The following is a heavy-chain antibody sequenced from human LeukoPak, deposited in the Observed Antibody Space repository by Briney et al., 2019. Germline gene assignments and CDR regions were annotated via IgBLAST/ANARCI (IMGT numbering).Heavy chain of an antibody. CDR2: IYYSGST. Sequence: PSETLSLTCTVSGGSISSYYWSWIRQPPGKGLEWIGYIYYSGSTNYNPSLKSRVTISVDTSKNQFSLKLSSVTAADTAVYYCARADANTYGTRYWGQGTLVTVSS. J-gene: IGHJ4*02. CDR3: ARADANTYGTRY. D-gene: IGHD1/OR15-1a*01. V-gene: IGHV4-59*01. CDR1: GGSISSYY.